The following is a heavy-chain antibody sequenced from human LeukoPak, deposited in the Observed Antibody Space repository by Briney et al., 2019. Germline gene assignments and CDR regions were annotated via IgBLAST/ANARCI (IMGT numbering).Heavy chain of an antibody. J-gene: IGHJ4*02. D-gene: IGHD2-15*01. CDR3: SRPRSGWFFYN. Sequence: GGSLRLSCAASGSTFSSDWMHWVRQAPGKGLVWVSRINTDGSSSSYADSVKGRFTISRDNAMSTLYLQMNSLRAEDSAVYYCSRPRSGWFFYNWGQGTLVTVSS. CDR1: GSTFSSDW. V-gene: IGHV3-74*01. CDR2: INTDGSSS.